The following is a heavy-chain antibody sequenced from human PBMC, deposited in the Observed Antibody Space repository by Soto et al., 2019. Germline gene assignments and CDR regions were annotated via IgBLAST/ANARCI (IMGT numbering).Heavy chain of an antibody. V-gene: IGHV1-8*02. CDR1: GYTFTSFD. CDR3: SRRGYIGYYYYYLDV. J-gene: IGHJ6*03. D-gene: IGHD5-12*01. CDR2: MNPNSGNT. Sequence: GASVKVSCKASGYTFTSFDINWVRQASGQGLEWMGWMNPNSGNTGFAQKFQGRVTMTRNNSISTAYMELNSLGSEDTAVYYCSRRGYIGYYYYYLDVWGKGTTVTVSS.